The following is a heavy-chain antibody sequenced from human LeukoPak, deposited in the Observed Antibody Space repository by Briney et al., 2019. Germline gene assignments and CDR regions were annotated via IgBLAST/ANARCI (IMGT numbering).Heavy chain of an antibody. CDR3: AGGGSGYCSTGSCYPFDY. CDR1: GFTFSRYW. J-gene: IGHJ4*02. Sequence: GGSLRLSCAASGFTFSRYWMHWVRQAPGKGLVWVSRVNSDGSSTTYADSVKGRFTISRDDAKNTLYLQMNSLRAEDTAVYYCAGGGSGYCSTGSCYPFDYWGQGALVTVSS. V-gene: IGHV3-74*01. CDR2: VNSDGSST. D-gene: IGHD2-15*01.